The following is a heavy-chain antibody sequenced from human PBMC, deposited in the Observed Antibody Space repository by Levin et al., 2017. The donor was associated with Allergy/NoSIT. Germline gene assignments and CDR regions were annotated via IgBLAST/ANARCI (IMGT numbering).Heavy chain of an antibody. CDR1: CGSFRGYY. D-gene: IGHD3-9*01. J-gene: IGHJ4*02. Sequence: SQTLSLPCAVYCGSFRGYYWSWIRPPPGKGLEWIGEINHSGSTNYNPSLKRRVTISVDTYKNQFSLKLSSVTAADTAVYYCARGPHLYDILTGHYFDYWGQGTLVTVSS. CDR2: INHSGST. CDR3: ARGPHLYDILTGHYFDY. V-gene: IGHV4-34*01.